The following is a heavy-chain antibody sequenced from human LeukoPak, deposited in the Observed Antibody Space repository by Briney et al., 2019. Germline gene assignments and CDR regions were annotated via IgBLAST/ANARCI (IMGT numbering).Heavy chain of an antibody. Sequence: SETLSLTCTVSGGSISSNVYYWGWIRQPPGKGLEWIGEINHSGSTNYNPSLKSRVTISVDTSKNQFSLKLSSVTAADTAVYYCARVSKSTSVRGVIRFFDYWGQGTLVTVSS. CDR3: ARVSKSTSVRGVIRFFDY. J-gene: IGHJ4*02. D-gene: IGHD3-10*01. CDR1: GGSISSNVYY. CDR2: INHSGST. V-gene: IGHV4-39*07.